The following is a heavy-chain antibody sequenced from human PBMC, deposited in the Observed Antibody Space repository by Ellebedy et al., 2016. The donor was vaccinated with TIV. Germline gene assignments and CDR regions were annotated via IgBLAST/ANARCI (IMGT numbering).Heavy chain of an antibody. Sequence: MPSETLSLTCTVPGGSISSYYWSWIRQPPGKGLEWIGYIYYSGSTYYNPSLKSRVTISVDTSKNQFSLKLSSVTAADTAVYYCATWSVGYFDYWGQGTLVTVSS. CDR2: IYYSGST. CDR3: ATWSVGYFDY. D-gene: IGHD2-8*01. V-gene: IGHV4-59*08. CDR1: GGSISSYY. J-gene: IGHJ4*02.